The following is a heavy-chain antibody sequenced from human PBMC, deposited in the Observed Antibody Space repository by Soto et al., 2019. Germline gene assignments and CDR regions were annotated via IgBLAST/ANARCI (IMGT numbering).Heavy chain of an antibody. CDR1: GFTFSTYW. CDR3: VRTWHGFDI. CDR2: INGDGSYT. Sequence: EVQLVESGGGLVQPGGSLRLSCAASGFTFSTYWMHWVRQAPVKGLLWVSHINGDGSYTDFADSVKGRFTISRDNAKNPVYLQMQSLTVEDTAVYFCVRTWHGFDIWGPGTMVTVSS. J-gene: IGHJ3*02. V-gene: IGHV3-74*01.